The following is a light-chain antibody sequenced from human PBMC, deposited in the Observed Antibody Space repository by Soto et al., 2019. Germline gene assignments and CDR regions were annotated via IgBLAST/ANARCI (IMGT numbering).Light chain of an antibody. CDR1: SSDVGGYNY. V-gene: IGLV2-11*01. CDR3: CSYAGSIYV. J-gene: IGLJ1*01. CDR2: DVS. Sequence: QSVLTQPRSVSVSPGQSVTISCTGTSSDVGGYNYVSWYQHHPGKAPKLMIYDVSKRPSGVPDRFSGSKSGNTASLTISGLQAEDEADYSCCSYAGSIYVFGTGTKVTVL.